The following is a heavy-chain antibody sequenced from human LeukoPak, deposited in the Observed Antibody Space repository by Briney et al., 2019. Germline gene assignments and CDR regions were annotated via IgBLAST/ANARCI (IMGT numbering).Heavy chain of an antibody. J-gene: IGHJ6*02. CDR3: ARDQYDSSGYYYYYGMDV. Sequence: SGTLSLTCAVSGGSISSSNWWSWVRQPPGKGLEWIGSIYHSGSTYYNPSLKSRVTISVDTSKNQFSLKLSSVTAADTAVYYCARDQYDSSGYYYYYGMDVWGQGTMVTVSS. D-gene: IGHD3-22*01. CDR2: IYHSGST. CDR1: GGSISSSNW. V-gene: IGHV4-4*02.